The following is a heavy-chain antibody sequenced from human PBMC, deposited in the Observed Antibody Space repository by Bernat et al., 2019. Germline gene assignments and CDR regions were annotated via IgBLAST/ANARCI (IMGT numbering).Heavy chain of an antibody. CDR2: IYSGGST. CDR3: SSHCGGDCHAAWVDY. CDR1: GFTVSSNS. Sequence: EVQLVESGGGLVQPGGSLRLSCAASGFTVSSNSMSWVRQAPGKGLEWVSVIYSGGSTYYADSVKGRFTISRDNSKNTLYLQMNSLRAEDTAVYYCSSHCGGDCHAAWVDYWGQGTLVTVSS. V-gene: IGHV3-66*04. J-gene: IGHJ4*02. D-gene: IGHD2-21*02.